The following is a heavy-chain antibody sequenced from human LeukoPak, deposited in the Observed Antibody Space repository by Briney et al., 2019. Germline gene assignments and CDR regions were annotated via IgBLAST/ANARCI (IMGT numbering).Heavy chain of an antibody. D-gene: IGHD1-26*01. CDR1: GYTFTGYY. Sequence: GASVKVSCKASGYTFTGYYMHWVRQAPGQGLEWMGWINPNSGGTNYAQKFQGRDTMTRDTSISTAYMELSRLRSDDTAVYYCARDLVELTLVANWFDPWGQGTLVTVSS. CDR3: ARDLVELTLVANWFDP. V-gene: IGHV1-2*02. J-gene: IGHJ5*02. CDR2: INPNSGGT.